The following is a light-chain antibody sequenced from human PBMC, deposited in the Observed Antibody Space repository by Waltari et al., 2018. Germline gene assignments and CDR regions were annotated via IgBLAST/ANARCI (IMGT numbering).Light chain of an antibody. V-gene: IGLV2-14*01. CDR2: GVN. Sequence: QSPLTQPAPVSWAPAQSTTIAGTARSTDVGAYRYLTWYQHHPGKAPNLLIYGVNNRPSGVSSRFSGSKSGNMASLPISGLQPEDEADYYCSSYTSSSTLVFGGGTKLTVL. J-gene: IGLJ2*01. CDR1: STDVGAYRY. CDR3: SSYTSSSTLV.